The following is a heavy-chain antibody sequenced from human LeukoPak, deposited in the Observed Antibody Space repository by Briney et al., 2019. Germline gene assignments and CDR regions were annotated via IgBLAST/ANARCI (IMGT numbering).Heavy chain of an antibody. CDR3: ARDGYDSSGYYVGY. CDR1: GFTVSSNY. D-gene: IGHD3-22*01. Sequence: GGSLRLSCAASGFTVSSNYMSWVRQAPGKGLEWVSVIYSGGSTYYADSVKGRFTISRDNSKNTLYLQMNSLRAEDTAVYYCARDGYDSSGYYVGYWGQGTLVTVSS. J-gene: IGHJ4*02. V-gene: IGHV3-53*01. CDR2: IYSGGST.